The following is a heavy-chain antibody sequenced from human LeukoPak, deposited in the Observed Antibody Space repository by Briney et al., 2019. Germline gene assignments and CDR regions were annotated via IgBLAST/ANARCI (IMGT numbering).Heavy chain of an antibody. CDR3: ARGDVEMATITSLDY. CDR1: GFTFSSYW. Sequence: PGGSLRLSCAASGFTFSSYWMHWVRQAPGKGLVWVSRINSDGSSTSYADSVEGRFTISRDNAKNTLYLQMNSLRAEDTAVYYCARGDVEMATITSLDYWGQGTLVTVSS. CDR2: INSDGSST. V-gene: IGHV3-74*01. D-gene: IGHD5-24*01. J-gene: IGHJ4*02.